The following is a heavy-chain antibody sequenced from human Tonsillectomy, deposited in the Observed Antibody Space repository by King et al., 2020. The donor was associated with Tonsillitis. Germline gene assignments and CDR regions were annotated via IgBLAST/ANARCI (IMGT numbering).Heavy chain of an antibody. D-gene: IGHD3-10*01. CDR3: ARLGYYYGSGSYYPREEYYFDY. CDR2: IYYSGST. Sequence: VQLQESGPGLVKPSETLSLTCTVSGGSISSSSYYWGWIRQPPGKGLEWIWSIYYSGSTYYNPSLKSRCTISVDTSKNQFSLKLSSVTAADTAVYYCARLGYYYGSGSYYPREEYYFDYWGQGTLVTVSS. V-gene: IGHV4-39*01. CDR1: GGSISSSSYY. J-gene: IGHJ4*02.